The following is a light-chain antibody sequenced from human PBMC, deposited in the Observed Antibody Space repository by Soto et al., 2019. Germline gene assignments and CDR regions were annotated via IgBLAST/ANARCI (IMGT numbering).Light chain of an antibody. CDR2: GAS. V-gene: IGKV3-20*01. Sequence: EIVLTQSPGTLSLSPGERATLSCRASQSLGSTYLAWYQQRPGQAPRLLIYGASSRATGIPDRFSGSGSGTDFTLTISRLEPEDFAVYYCQQYGSSRATFGQGTKVDIK. CDR3: QQYGSSRAT. J-gene: IGKJ1*01. CDR1: QSLGSTY.